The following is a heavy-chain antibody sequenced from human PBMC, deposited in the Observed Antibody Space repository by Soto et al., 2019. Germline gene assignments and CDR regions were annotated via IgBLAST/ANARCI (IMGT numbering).Heavy chain of an antibody. D-gene: IGHD2-2*01. J-gene: IGHJ3*02. CDR2: IYYSGST. CDR3: AREKRYCSSTSCWGDAFDI. V-gene: IGHV4-39*01. CDR1: GGSISSSSYY. Sequence: QLQLQESGPGLVKPSETLSLTCTVSGGSISSSSYYWGWIRQPPGKGLEWIGSIYYSGSTYYNPSRKGRVTISIDTSKIQLSLKLSSVTAADTAVYYCAREKRYCSSTSCWGDAFDIWGQGTMVTVSS.